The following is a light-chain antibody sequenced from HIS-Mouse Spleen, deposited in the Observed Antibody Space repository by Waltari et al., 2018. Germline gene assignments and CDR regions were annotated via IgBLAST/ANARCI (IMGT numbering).Light chain of an antibody. Sequence: QSALTQPASVSGSPGQSITISCTGTSSDVGSYNLLSWYQQHPGKAPKLMIYEGSKRPSVVSNRFSGSKSGNTASLTISGLQAEDEADYYCCSYAGSSTWVFGGGTKLTVL. J-gene: IGLJ3*02. CDR2: EGS. CDR1: SSDVGSYNL. CDR3: CSYAGSSTWV. V-gene: IGLV2-23*01.